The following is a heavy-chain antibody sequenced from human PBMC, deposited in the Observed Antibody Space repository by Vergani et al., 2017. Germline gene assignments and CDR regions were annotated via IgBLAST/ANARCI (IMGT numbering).Heavy chain of an antibody. J-gene: IGHJ4*02. V-gene: IGHV1-18*01. CDR1: GYTFSSYD. CDR2: IAVYNGHT. CDR3: ARDRAGSGWKPDY. Sequence: QVQLVQSGAEVKKPGSSVKVSCKTSGYTFSSYDITWVRQAPGQGLEWMGQIAVYNGHTRYAQKLRDRVTLTRDRSTSTVYMELTGLRSDDTAMYYCARDRAGSGWKPDYWGQGTLVTVSS. D-gene: IGHD6-19*01.